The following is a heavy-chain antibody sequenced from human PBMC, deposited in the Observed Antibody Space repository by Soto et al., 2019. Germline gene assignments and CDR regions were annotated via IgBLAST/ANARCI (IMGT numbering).Heavy chain of an antibody. J-gene: IGHJ4*02. CDR3: ARGGIAAAAPPDY. Sequence: QVQLQESGPGLVKPSQTLSLTCTVSGGSISSGGYYWSWIRQHPGKGLEWIGYIYYSGSTYYNPSLKSRVTISVDTSKNQFTLKLSSVTAADTAVYYCARGGIAAAAPPDYWGQGTLVTVSS. V-gene: IGHV4-31*03. CDR1: GGSISSGGYY. CDR2: IYYSGST. D-gene: IGHD6-13*01.